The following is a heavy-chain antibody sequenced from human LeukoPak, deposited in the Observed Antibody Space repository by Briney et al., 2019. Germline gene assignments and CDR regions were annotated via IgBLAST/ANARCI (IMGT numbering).Heavy chain of an antibody. CDR3: ARRGSSWYVGFDY. CDR2: IYYSGST. V-gene: IGHV4-59*08. J-gene: IGHJ4*02. D-gene: IGHD6-13*01. CDR1: GGSISSYY. Sequence: SETLSLTCTVSGGSISSYYWSWIRQPPGKGLEWIGYIYYSGSTNYNPSLKSRVTISVDTSKNQFSLKLSSVTAADSAVYYCARRGSSWYVGFDYWGQGTLVTVSS.